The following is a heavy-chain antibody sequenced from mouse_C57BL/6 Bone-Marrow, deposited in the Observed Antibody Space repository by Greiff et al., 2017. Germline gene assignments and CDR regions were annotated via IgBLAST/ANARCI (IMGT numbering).Heavy chain of an antibody. CDR3: ARSEGLRRYFDY. J-gene: IGHJ2*01. D-gene: IGHD2-4*01. CDR2: INPGSGGT. Sequence: QVQLQQSGAELVRPGTSVKVSCKASGYAFTNYLIEWVKQRPGQGLEWIGVINPGSGGTNYNEKFKGKATLTADKSSSTAYMQLSSLTSEDSAVYFGARSEGLRRYFDYWGQGTTLTVSS. CDR1: GYAFTNYL. V-gene: IGHV1-54*01.